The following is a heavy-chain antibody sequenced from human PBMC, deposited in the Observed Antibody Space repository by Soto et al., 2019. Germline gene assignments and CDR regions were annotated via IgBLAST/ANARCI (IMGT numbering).Heavy chain of an antibody. CDR3: ARWSGFFAISLLDT. Sequence: SETLSLTCDVSGDSISSINWWIWVRQPPGKGLQWIGEVYHTGTTNSNPSLKSRVTISVDKSQNHFSLNLTSVTAADTAAYYFARWSGFFAISLLDTWGQGALVTVSS. J-gene: IGHJ5*01. V-gene: IGHV4-4*02. CDR1: GDSISSINW. CDR2: VYHTGTT. D-gene: IGHD2-15*01.